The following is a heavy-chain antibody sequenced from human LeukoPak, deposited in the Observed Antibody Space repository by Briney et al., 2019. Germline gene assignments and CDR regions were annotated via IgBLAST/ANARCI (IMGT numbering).Heavy chain of an antibody. J-gene: IGHJ3*02. CDR2: INHSGST. CDR3: ARGPGYSYGSGSDAFDI. CDR1: GGSFSGYY. V-gene: IGHV4-34*01. D-gene: IGHD5-18*01. Sequence: PSETLSLTCAVYGGSFSGYYWSWIRQPPGKGLEWIGEINHSGSTNYNPSLKSRVTISVDTSKNQFSLKLSSVTAADTAVYYCARGPGYSYGSGSDAFDIWGQGTMVTVSS.